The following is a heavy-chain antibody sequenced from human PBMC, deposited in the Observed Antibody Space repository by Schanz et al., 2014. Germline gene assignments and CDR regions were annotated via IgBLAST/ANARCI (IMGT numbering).Heavy chain of an antibody. CDR1: GFTFSNHA. J-gene: IGHJ5*02. Sequence: EVHLLESGGGLVQPGGSLRLSCAASGFTFSNHALSWVRQPPGKGLEWVSLIDYAGSTNYADSVKGRFTISRDNSRKTLYLQMNSLRADDTAVYYCARQPGRITVSGVVSNWFDPWGQGTLVTVSS. V-gene: IGHV3-23*01. CDR2: LIDYAGST. D-gene: IGHD3-3*01. CDR3: ARQPGRITVSGVVSNWFDP.